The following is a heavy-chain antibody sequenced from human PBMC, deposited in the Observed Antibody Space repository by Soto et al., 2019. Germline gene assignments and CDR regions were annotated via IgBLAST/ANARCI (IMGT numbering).Heavy chain of an antibody. CDR2: INAGNGNT. D-gene: IGHD2-15*01. CDR3: ACIIEYCRGGSWDF. J-gene: IGHJ4*02. CDR1: GYTFTTYA. V-gene: IGHV1-3*01. Sequence: SVKGSCKASGYTFTTYAIHWVRQAPGQRLEWMGWINAGNGNTKYSQKFQGRVTITRDTSASTAYMELSSLRSEDTAVYYCACIIEYCRGGSWDFWGPRTLLAVS.